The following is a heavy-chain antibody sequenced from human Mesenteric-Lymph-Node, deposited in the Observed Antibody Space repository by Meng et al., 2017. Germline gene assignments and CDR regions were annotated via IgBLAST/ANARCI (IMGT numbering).Heavy chain of an antibody. Sequence: GGSLRSSGAASGFTVSSNYMSWVRQAPGKGLEWVSVFFGDGTTYYADSVSGRFTISRHNSKNSLYLQMNSMSIEDTAVYDCARGQTLGYDSGQTPRGYYYYYGMNVWGQGTTVTVSS. J-gene: IGHJ6*02. D-gene: IGHD6-19*01. CDR1: GFTVSSNY. CDR3: ARGQTLGYDSGQTPRGYYYYYGMNV. V-gene: IGHV3-53*04. CDR2: FFGDGTT.